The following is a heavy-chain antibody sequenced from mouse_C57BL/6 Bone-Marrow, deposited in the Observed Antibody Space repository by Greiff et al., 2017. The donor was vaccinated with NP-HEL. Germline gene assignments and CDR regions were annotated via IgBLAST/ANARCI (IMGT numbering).Heavy chain of an antibody. D-gene: IGHD2-3*01. J-gene: IGHJ3*01. Sequence: EVQVVESGGGLVQSGRSLRLSCATTGFTFSDFYMEWVSQAPGHGLEWIAASRNRTNDYTTEYSASVKGRFIVSRDTSQSILYLQMNALRAEYTAIYYCARDAYDGYAWFAYWGQGTLVTVSA. CDR2: SRNRTNDYTT. CDR3: ARDAYDGYAWFAY. V-gene: IGHV7-1*01. CDR1: GFTFSDFY.